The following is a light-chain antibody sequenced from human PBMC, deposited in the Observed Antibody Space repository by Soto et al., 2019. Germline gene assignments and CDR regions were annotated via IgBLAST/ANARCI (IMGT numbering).Light chain of an antibody. J-gene: IGLJ1*01. CDR2: TTN. CDR3: ATWDGGLSGPFV. CDR1: NSNIGSDI. V-gene: IGLV1-44*01. Sequence: SLLTQPPSASGTPGQRATISCCGSNSNIGSDIVNCYQLLPGAAPEVLINTTNQRPSGVPERFSGSKSGTSASLAISGLQSEDEANSSCATWDGGLSGPFVFGTGTKVTV.